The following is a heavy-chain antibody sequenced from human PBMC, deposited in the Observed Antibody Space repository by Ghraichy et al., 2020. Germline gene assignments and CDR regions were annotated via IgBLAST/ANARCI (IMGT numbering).Heavy chain of an antibody. Sequence: SLNISCAASGFTFDDFAIHWVRQAPGKGLEWVSGISWNSGSIGYADSVKGRFTISRDNAKNSLYLQMNSLRAEDTALYYCAKEEYCTSTSCSYGMDVWGQGTTVTVSS. CDR1: GFTFDDFA. J-gene: IGHJ6*02. V-gene: IGHV3-9*01. CDR3: AKEEYCTSTSCSYGMDV. D-gene: IGHD2-2*01. CDR2: ISWNSGSI.